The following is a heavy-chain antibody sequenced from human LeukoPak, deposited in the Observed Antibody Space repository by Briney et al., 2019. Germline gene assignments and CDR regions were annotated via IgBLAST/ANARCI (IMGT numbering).Heavy chain of an antibody. V-gene: IGHV3-30*02. D-gene: IGHD5-18*01. CDR3: ARDAPGNTALDY. CDR2: IRYDGSNK. CDR1: GFTFSSYG. Sequence: GGSLRLSCAASGFTFSSYGMHWVRQAPGKGLEWVAFIRYDGSNKYYADSVKGRFTISRDNSKNTLYLQMNSLRAEDTAVYYCARDAPGNTALDYWGQGTLVTVSS. J-gene: IGHJ4*02.